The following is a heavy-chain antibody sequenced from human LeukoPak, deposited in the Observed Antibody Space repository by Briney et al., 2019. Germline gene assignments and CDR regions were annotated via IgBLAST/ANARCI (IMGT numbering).Heavy chain of an antibody. CDR2: IIPILGLA. CDR1: GGTFSSYA. Sequence: SVKVSCKASGGTFSSYAISWVRQAPGQGLEWMGRIIPILGLANYAQKFQGRVTITADKSTSTAYMELSSLRSEDTAVYYCARDSALSPSSGWYFRLHYFDYWGQGTLVTVSS. CDR3: ARDSALSPSSGWYFRLHYFDY. D-gene: IGHD6-19*01. V-gene: IGHV1-69*04. J-gene: IGHJ4*02.